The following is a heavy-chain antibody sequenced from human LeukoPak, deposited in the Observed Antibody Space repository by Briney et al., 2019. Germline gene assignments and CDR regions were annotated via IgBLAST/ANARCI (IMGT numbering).Heavy chain of an antibody. J-gene: IGHJ4*02. D-gene: IGHD3-10*01. V-gene: IGHV4-34*01. CDR3: ARGHYYGSGSYYSTKAHSGQLDY. Sequence: SETLSLTCAVYGGSFSGYYWSWIRQPPGKGLEWIGEINHSGSTNYNPFLKSRVTISVDTSKNQFSLKLSSVTAADTAVYYCARGHYYGSGSYYSTKAHSGQLDYWGQGTLVTVSS. CDR1: GGSFSGYY. CDR2: INHSGST.